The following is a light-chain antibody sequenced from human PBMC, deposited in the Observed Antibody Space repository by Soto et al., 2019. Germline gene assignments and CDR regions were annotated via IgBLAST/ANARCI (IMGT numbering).Light chain of an antibody. CDR3: SSYTSSSTLLV. J-gene: IGLJ1*01. CDR2: DVS. Sequence: QSALTQPASVSGSPGQSITISCTGTNSDVGGYNYVSWYQQHPGKAPKLMIYDVSNRPSGVSNRFSGSKSGNTASLTISGLQTEDEADYYCSSYTSSSTLLVFGTGTRSPS. CDR1: NSDVGGYNY. V-gene: IGLV2-14*01.